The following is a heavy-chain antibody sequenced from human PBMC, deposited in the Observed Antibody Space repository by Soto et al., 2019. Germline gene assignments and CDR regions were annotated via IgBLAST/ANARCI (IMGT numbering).Heavy chain of an antibody. CDR2: MNPGSGQT. J-gene: IGHJ5*02. CDR1: GYTFVNFY. D-gene: IGHD6-13*01. CDR3: ARMSSAGTLNWFDP. Sequence: ASVKVSCKASGYTFVNFYISWVRHAAGQGLEWLGWMNPGSGQTGYASKFQGRVAMTRDASTGTSHLELSSLTSGDTAVYYCARMSSAGTLNWFDPWGQGTLVTVSS. V-gene: IGHV1-8*01.